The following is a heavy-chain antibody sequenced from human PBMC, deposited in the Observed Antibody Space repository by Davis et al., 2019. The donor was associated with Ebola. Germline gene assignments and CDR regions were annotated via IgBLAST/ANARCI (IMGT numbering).Heavy chain of an antibody. CDR2: IRSKAYGGTT. CDR3: TREEWELLR. CDR1: GFTFSGYA. Sequence: GESLKISCAASGFTFSGYAMTWFRQAPGKGLEWVGFIRSKAYGGTTEYAASVKGRFTISRDDSKSIAYLQMNSLKTEDTAVYYCTREEWELLRWGQGTLVTVSS. J-gene: IGHJ4*02. V-gene: IGHV3-49*03. D-gene: IGHD1-26*01.